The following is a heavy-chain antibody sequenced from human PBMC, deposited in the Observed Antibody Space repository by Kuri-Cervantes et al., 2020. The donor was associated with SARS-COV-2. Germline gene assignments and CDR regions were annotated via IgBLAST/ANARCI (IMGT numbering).Heavy chain of an antibody. J-gene: IGHJ6*02. CDR1: GFDFSTYS. CDR2: IVGPSNSYI. V-gene: IGHV3-21*06. CDR3: ARVYYYYGMDV. Sequence: GESLKISCAASGFDFSTYSMYWVRQAPGKGLEWVSSIVGPSNSYIYYADSLKGRLTMPRDNAKDSLYLQMNSLRADDTAVYYCARVYYYYGMDVWGQGTTVTVSS.